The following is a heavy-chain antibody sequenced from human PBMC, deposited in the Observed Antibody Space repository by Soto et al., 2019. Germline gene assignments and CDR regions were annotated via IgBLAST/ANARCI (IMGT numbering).Heavy chain of an antibody. CDR1: GDTFSVYS. D-gene: IGHD3-10*01. CDR2: VNPILSMS. V-gene: IGHV1-69*04. CDR3: ATSYGSGYRAFDY. Sequence: QVQLVQSGAEVKRRGSSVKVSCKASGDTFSVYSINWVSQAPGLGLEWMGRVNPILSMSNYAQRFQGRVTMTADKSTSTAYMELSGLRSEDTAMYDCATSYGSGYRAFDYWGQGALVSVSS. J-gene: IGHJ4*02.